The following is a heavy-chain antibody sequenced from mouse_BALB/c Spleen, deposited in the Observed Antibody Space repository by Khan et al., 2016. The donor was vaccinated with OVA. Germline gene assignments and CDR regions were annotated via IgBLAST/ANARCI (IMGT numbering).Heavy chain of an antibody. J-gene: IGHJ4*01. Sequence: EVQLQESGPGLVKPSQSLSLTCTVSGYPITSDYAWNWIRQFPGNKLEWMGYISYSGSTSYNPSLKSRISITRDTSKNQFFLQLNSVTTEDTATYYSARIGYDDYAMDYWGQGTSVTVSS. V-gene: IGHV3-2*02. CDR2: ISYSGST. CDR3: ARIGYDDYAMDY. D-gene: IGHD2-2*01. CDR1: GYPITSDYA.